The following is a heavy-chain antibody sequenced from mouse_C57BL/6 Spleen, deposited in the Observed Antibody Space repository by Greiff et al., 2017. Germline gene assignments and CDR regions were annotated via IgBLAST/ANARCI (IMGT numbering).Heavy chain of an antibody. CDR2: IDPSDSYT. D-gene: IGHD1-1*01. V-gene: IGHV1-69*01. Sequence: QVQLKQPGAELVMPGASVKLSCKASGYTFTSYWMHWVKQRPGQGLEWIGEIDPSDSYTNYNQKFKGKSTLTVDKSSSTAYMQLSSLTSEDSAVYYCARRYGSSVYAMDYWGQGTSVTVSS. J-gene: IGHJ4*01. CDR3: ARRYGSSVYAMDY. CDR1: GYTFTSYW.